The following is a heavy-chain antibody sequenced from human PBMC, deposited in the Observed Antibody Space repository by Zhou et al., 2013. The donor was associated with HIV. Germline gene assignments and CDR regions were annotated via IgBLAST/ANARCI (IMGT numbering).Heavy chain of an antibody. Sequence: QVKLVQSGGEVKKPGASVKVSCKASGYTFTSYGISWVRQAPGQGLEWMGWISAYNGNTNYAQKLQGRVTMTTDTSTSTAYMELRSLRSDDTAVYYCARESALGSGSYPNWFDPVGAREPWSPSPQ. J-gene: IGHJ5*02. CDR3: ARESALGSGSYPNWFDP. CDR1: GYTFTSYG. D-gene: IGHD3-10*02. CDR2: ISAYNGNT. V-gene: IGHV1-18*01.